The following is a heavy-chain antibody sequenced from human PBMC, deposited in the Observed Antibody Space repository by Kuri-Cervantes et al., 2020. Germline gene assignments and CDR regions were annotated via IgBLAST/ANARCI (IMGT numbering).Heavy chain of an antibody. D-gene: IGHD3-3*01. V-gene: IGHV1-69*13. J-gene: IGHJ6*03. CDR3: ARGRDLESNEFLEWLSSYYYMDV. CDR1: GGTFSSYA. CDR2: IIPIFGTA. Sequence: SVKVSCKASGGTFSSYAISWVRQAPGQGLEWMGGIIPIFGTANYAQKFQGRVTITADESTSTAYMELSSLRSEDTAVYYCARGRDLESNEFLEWLSSYYYMDVWGKGTTVTVSS.